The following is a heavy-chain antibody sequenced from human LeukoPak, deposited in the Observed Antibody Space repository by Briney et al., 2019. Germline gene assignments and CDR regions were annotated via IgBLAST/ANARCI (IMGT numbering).Heavy chain of an antibody. CDR2: IKQDGSEK. CDR3: ARETYYDSSGTYYFDY. CDR1: GFTFSSYW. D-gene: IGHD3-22*01. Sequence: GGSLRVSCAASGFTFSSYWMSWVRQAPGNGLEWVANIKQDGSEKYYVDSVKGRFTISRDNAKNSLYLQMNSLRAEDTAVYYCARETYYDSSGTYYFDYWGQGTLVTVSS. J-gene: IGHJ4*02. V-gene: IGHV3-7*01.